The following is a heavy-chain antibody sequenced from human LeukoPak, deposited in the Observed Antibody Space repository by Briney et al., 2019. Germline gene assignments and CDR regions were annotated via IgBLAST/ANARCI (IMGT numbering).Heavy chain of an antibody. J-gene: IGHJ4*02. Sequence: ASVKVSCKASGYTLTGYYIHWVRQAPGQGLQWMGWINPNSGGTNFAQKFQGRVTMTRDTSISTAYMELSSLTSDDTAVYYCARGAEFDYWGQGTLVTVSS. CDR2: INPNSGGT. CDR1: GYTLTGYY. CDR3: ARGAEFDY. V-gene: IGHV1-2*02.